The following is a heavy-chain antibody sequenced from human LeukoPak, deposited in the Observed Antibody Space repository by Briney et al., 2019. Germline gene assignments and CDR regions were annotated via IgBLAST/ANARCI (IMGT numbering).Heavy chain of an antibody. CDR2: IWSDGSNQ. CDR3: ARDKGTRALDY. V-gene: IGHV3-33*01. Sequence: GKSLRLSCAASGFTFSSYGMHWVRQAPGKGLGWVAMIWSDGSNQYYADSVKGRFTISRDNSKNTVYLQMDSLRAEDTAIYFCARDKGTRALDYWGQGVLVTVSS. CDR1: GFTFSSYG. J-gene: IGHJ4*02. D-gene: IGHD1-1*01.